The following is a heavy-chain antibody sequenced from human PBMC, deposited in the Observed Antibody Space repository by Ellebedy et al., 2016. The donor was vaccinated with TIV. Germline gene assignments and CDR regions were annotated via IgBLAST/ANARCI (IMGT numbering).Heavy chain of an antibody. CDR2: ISSNGYYI. J-gene: IGHJ4*02. CDR3: ARSGELDS. D-gene: IGHD1-26*01. Sequence: GESLKISCAASGFTFTSYSMNWVRQAPGKGLEWVSSISSNGYYIYYADSVKGRFTISRDDAMSSLFLQMNSLSAEDTAVYYCARSGELDSWGQGTLVTVSS. CDR1: GFTFTSYS. V-gene: IGHV3-21*01.